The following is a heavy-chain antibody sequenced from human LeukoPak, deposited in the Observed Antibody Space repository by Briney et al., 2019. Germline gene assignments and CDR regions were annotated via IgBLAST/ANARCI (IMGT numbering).Heavy chain of an antibody. CDR3: ARLPLPYSSSPNFDY. CDR1: GYTLTELS. Sequence: ASVKVSCKVSGYTLTELSMHWVRQAPGKGLEWMGGFDPEDGETIYAQKFQGRVTITADESTSTAYMELSSLRSEDTAVYYCARLPLPYSSSPNFDYWDQGTLVTVPS. D-gene: IGHD6-13*01. J-gene: IGHJ4*02. V-gene: IGHV1-24*01. CDR2: FDPEDGET.